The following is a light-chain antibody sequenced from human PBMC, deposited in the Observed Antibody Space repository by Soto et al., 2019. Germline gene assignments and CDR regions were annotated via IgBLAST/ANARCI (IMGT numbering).Light chain of an antibody. CDR1: QSVSSNY. V-gene: IGKV3-20*01. J-gene: IGKJ1*01. CDR3: QHYGSSPET. Sequence: EIVLTQSPGTLSLSPGERATLSCRASQSVSSNYLAWYQQKPGQAPRLLIYGASSKATGSPDRFSGSGSGTDFTLTISRLEPEDFAVYYCQHYGSSPETFGQGTKVEIK. CDR2: GAS.